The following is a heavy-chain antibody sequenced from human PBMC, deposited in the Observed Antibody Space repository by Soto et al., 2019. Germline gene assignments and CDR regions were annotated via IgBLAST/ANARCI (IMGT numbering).Heavy chain of an antibody. V-gene: IGHV4-59*01. CDR3: GSVRPSGYVLS. D-gene: IGHD6-25*01. CDR2: VHFSGNT. Sequence: SETLSLTCTVPGGSLSSYYWTWIRQSPGKGLEWIGYVHFSGNTNYNPSLKSRVTISIDTSKNQFSLRLASVTAADTAFYYCGSVRPSGYVLSWGQGTLVTVSS. CDR1: GGSLSSYY. J-gene: IGHJ5*02.